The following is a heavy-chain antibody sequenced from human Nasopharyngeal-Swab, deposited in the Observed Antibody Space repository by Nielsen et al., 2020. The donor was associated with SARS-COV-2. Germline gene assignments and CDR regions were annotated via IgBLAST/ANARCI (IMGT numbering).Heavy chain of an antibody. CDR1: GFTFSSYG. Sequence: GESLKISCAASGFTFSSYGMHWVRQAPGKGLEWVAVISYDGSNKYYADSVKGRFTISRDNSKNTLYLQMNSLRAEDTAVYYCARGGMGGWYDYWGQGTLVTVSS. CDR2: ISYDGSNK. J-gene: IGHJ4*02. CDR3: ARGGMGGWYDY. D-gene: IGHD6-19*01. V-gene: IGHV3-30*03.